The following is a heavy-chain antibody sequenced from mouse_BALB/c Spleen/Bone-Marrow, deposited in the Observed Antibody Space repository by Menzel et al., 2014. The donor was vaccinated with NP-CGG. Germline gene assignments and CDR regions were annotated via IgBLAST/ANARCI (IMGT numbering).Heavy chain of an antibody. CDR2: INPYNGGT. V-gene: IGHV1-18*01. Sequence: VQLKESGPELVKPGASMKISCKASGYSFTGYTMNWVKQSHGKSLEWIGLINPYNGGTSYNQKFKGKATLTVDKSSSTAYMELLSLTSEDSAVYYCARSGVGSSYKWYFDVWGAGTTVTVSS. D-gene: IGHD1-1*01. CDR1: GYSFTGYT. CDR3: ARSGVGSSYKWYFDV. J-gene: IGHJ1*01.